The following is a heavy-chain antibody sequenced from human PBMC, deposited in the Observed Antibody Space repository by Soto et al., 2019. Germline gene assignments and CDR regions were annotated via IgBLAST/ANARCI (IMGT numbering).Heavy chain of an antibody. CDR3: ARVSGSYRPYYKAMDV. D-gene: IGHD1-26*01. CDR1: GFTFSNYG. Sequence: GGSLRLSCAASGFTFSNYGMHWVRQPPGKGLEWVANVWFDGYNKDYADSVKGRFTISRDNSQNTLYLQMDNLRAEDTAEYYCARVSGSYRPYYKAMDVWGQGTTVTVSS. V-gene: IGHV3-33*01. J-gene: IGHJ6*02. CDR2: VWFDGYNK.